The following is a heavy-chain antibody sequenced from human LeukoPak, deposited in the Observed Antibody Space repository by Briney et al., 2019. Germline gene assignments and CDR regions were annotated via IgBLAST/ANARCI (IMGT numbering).Heavy chain of an antibody. Sequence: GGSLRLSCAASGFIFSNPWMSWVRQAPGKGLEWVGRIKSKAAGGTADYAAPVKGRFTISRDDSKNMLYLQMNSLKTEDTAVYYCTTDRGVPYDCWGQGTLVTVSS. CDR3: TTDRGVPYDC. D-gene: IGHD3-10*01. J-gene: IGHJ4*02. V-gene: IGHV3-15*01. CDR1: GFIFSNPW. CDR2: IKSKAAGGTA.